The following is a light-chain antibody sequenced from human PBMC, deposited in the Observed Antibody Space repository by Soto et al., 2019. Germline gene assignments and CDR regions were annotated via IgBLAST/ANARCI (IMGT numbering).Light chain of an antibody. J-gene: IGKJ3*01. CDR2: AAS. Sequence: DIQMTQSPSSLSASVGDRVTITCRASQSISNFLNWYQQKPGKAPKLLIYAASSLQSGVPSRFSGRGSGTDFTLTISSLQPGDFATYYCQQSYSTPFTFGPGTKVDIK. CDR3: QQSYSTPFT. CDR1: QSISNF. V-gene: IGKV1-39*01.